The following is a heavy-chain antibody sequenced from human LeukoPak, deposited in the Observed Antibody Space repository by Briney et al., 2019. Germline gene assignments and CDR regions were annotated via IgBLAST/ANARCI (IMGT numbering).Heavy chain of an antibody. Sequence: GGSLRLSCVASGFTFSDYYMSWIRQAPGKGLEWVSSISSISSTIYYADSVKGRFTISRDNSKNTLYLQMNSLRVEDTAVYYCATLPYYYDSSGSYYFDYWGQGTLVTVSS. J-gene: IGHJ4*02. CDR3: ATLPYYYDSSGSYYFDY. V-gene: IGHV3-11*04. D-gene: IGHD3-22*01. CDR1: GFTFSDYY. CDR2: ISSISSTI.